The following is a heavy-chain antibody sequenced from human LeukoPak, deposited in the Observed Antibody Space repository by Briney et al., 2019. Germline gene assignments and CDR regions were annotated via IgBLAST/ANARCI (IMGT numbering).Heavy chain of an antibody. D-gene: IGHD4-23*01. CDR3: ARPVVTAASNYFDY. CDR2: INPSGGST. CDR1: GYTFTNYY. V-gene: IGHV1-46*01. Sequence: ASVKVSCKASGYTFTNYYMHWVRQAPGQGLEWMGVINPSGGSTNYAQKFQGRVTMTRDTSTSTAYMELSSLRSEDTAVYYCARPVVTAASNYFDYWGQGTLVTVSS. J-gene: IGHJ4*02.